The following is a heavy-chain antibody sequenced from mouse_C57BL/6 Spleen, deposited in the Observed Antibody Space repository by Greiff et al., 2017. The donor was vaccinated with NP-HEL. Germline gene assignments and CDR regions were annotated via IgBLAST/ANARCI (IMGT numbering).Heavy chain of an antibody. CDR3: ARERDYYGSSPFDY. CDR2: IHPNSGST. J-gene: IGHJ2*01. V-gene: IGHV1-64*01. D-gene: IGHD1-1*01. CDR1: GYTFTSYW. Sequence: QVQLQQSGAELVKPGASVKLSCKASGYTFTSYWMHWVKQRPGQGLEWIGMIHPNSGSTNYNEKFKSKATLTVDKSSSTAYMQLSSLTSEDSAVYYCARERDYYGSSPFDYWGQGTTLTVSS.